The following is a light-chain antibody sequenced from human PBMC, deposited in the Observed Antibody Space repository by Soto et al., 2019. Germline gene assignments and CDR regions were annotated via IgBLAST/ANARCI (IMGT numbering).Light chain of an antibody. CDR2: EAS. CDR1: QSVSSTY. V-gene: IGKV3-20*01. J-gene: IGKJ1*01. CDR3: QHHDSLRWT. Sequence: EIVLTQSPGTLSLSPGERATLSCRASQSVSSTYLTWYQQKPGQAPRLLIYEASRRATGIPDRFSGSGSGTDFSLTISRLEPEDFAVYYCQHHDSLRWTFGLGTKVEIK.